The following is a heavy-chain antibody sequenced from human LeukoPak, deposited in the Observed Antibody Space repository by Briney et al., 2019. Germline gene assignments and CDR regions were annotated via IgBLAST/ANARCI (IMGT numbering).Heavy chain of an antibody. D-gene: IGHD1-7*01. Sequence: SETLSLTCTVSGGSISSYYWSWIGQPPGKGREGIGYTYYSGSTNYNPSLKSRVTISVDTSKNQFSLKLSSVTAADTAVYYCARDWTGTTGNYYGMDVWGQGTTVTVSS. CDR3: ARDWTGTTGNYYGMDV. V-gene: IGHV4-59*01. CDR2: TYYSGST. J-gene: IGHJ6*02. CDR1: GGSISSYY.